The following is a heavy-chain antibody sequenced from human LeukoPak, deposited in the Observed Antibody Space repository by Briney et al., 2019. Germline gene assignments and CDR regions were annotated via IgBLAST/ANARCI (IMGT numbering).Heavy chain of an antibody. D-gene: IGHD6-13*01. CDR3: ARDPPRHHQPVPGIAANWFDP. Sequence: PGGSLRLSCAASGFTFSSYWMSWVRQAPGKGLEWVANIKQDGSEKYYVDSVKGRFTISRDNAKNSLYLQMNSLRAEDTAVYYCARDPPRHHQPVPGIAANWFDPWGQGTLVTVSS. CDR2: IKQDGSEK. CDR1: GFTFSSYW. V-gene: IGHV3-7*01. J-gene: IGHJ5*02.